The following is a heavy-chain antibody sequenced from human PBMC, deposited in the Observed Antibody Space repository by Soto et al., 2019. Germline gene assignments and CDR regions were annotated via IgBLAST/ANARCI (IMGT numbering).Heavy chain of an antibody. CDR1: GFTVSSNY. J-gene: IGHJ3*02. Sequence: GGSLRLSCAASGFTVSSNYMSWVRQAPGKGLEWVSVIYSGGSTYYADSVKGRFTISRHNSKNTLYLQMNSLRAEDTAVYYCARDPRYYDSSVHDAFDIWGQGTMVTVSS. V-gene: IGHV3-53*04. CDR2: IYSGGST. CDR3: ARDPRYYDSSVHDAFDI. D-gene: IGHD3-22*01.